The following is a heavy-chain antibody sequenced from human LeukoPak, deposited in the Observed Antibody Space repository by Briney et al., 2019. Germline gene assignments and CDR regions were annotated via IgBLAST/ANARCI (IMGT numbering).Heavy chain of an antibody. V-gene: IGHV4-39*02. Sequence: SETLSLTCAVSGGSLSGYRWSWIRQPPGKGLEWIGSIYYSGNTYYNPSLKSRVTISVDTSKNQFSLKLSSVTAADTAVYYCAREGGTTRKCDYWGQGTLVTVSS. D-gene: IGHD1-1*01. CDR2: IYYSGNT. CDR1: GGSLSGYR. J-gene: IGHJ4*02. CDR3: AREGGTTRKCDY.